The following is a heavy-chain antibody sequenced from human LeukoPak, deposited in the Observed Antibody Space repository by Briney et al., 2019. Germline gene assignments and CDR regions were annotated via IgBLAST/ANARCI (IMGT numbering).Heavy chain of an antibody. Sequence: SETLSLTCTVSGGSISSYYWSWIRQPPGKGLDWIGYIYYTGSTNYNPSLKSRVTISVDTSKNQFSLKLSSVTAADTAVYYCARAIAAAGLDYWGQGTLVTVSS. CDR1: GGSISSYY. J-gene: IGHJ4*02. V-gene: IGHV4-59*13. CDR3: ARAIAAAGLDY. CDR2: IYYTGST. D-gene: IGHD6-13*01.